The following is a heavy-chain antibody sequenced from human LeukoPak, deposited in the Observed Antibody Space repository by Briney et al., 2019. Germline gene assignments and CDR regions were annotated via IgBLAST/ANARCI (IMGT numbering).Heavy chain of an antibody. V-gene: IGHV4-30-2*01. CDR3: ARATAVYEAFDY. CDR1: GGSISSGGYY. J-gene: IGHJ4*02. Sequence: SETLSLTCTVSGGSISSGGYYWSWIRQPPGKGLEWIGYIYHSGSTYYNPSLKSRVTISVDTSKNQFSLKLSSVTAADTAVYYCARATAVYEAFDYWGQGILVTVSS. CDR2: IYHSGST. D-gene: IGHD2-21*02.